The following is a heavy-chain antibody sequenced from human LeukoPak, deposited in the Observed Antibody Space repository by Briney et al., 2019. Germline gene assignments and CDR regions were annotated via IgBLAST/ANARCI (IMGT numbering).Heavy chain of an antibody. CDR1: GYTFTSYL. CDR2: IYPSHSDT. J-gene: IGHJ6*04. Sequence: GESLKISCKGSGYTFTSYLIGWVRQMPGKGLDWMGIIYPSHSDTRYSPSFQGQVTISADKSLRTAYLPWSSLRASDTAMYYCARHAIYQRGSYYCMVVWGKGTTVTVSS. CDR3: ARHAIYQRGSYYCMVV. D-gene: IGHD6-25*01. V-gene: IGHV5-51*01.